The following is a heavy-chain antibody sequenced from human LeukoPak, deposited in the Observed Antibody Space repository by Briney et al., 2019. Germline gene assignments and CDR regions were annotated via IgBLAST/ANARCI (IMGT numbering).Heavy chain of an antibody. J-gene: IGHJ4*02. CDR1: GYTFINYY. CDR3: AREIGPRQLHLWGSAFDY. Sequence: ASVKVSCKASGYTFINYYMHWVRQAPGQGLEWMGIINPSGGTTSYAQNFQGRVTMTRDTSTSAVYMELSSLRSEDTAVYYCAREIGPRQLHLWGSAFDYWGQGTLVTVSS. D-gene: IGHD5-18*01. V-gene: IGHV1-46*01. CDR2: INPSGGTT.